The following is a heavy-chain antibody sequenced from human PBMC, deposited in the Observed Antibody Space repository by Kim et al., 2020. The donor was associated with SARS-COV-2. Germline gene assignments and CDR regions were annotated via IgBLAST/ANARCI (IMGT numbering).Heavy chain of an antibody. CDR3: ARPCHRHLDFDY. D-gene: IGHD3-3*02. J-gene: IGHJ4*02. V-gene: IGHV4-39*01. Sequence: SETLSLTCTVSGGSISTSSYYWGWIRQPPGKGLEWIGSIYYSGSTYYNPSLKSRVTISVDTSKNQFSLKLSSVTAADTAVYYCARPCHRHLDFDYWGQGTLVTVSS. CDR2: IYYSGST. CDR1: GGSISTSSYY.